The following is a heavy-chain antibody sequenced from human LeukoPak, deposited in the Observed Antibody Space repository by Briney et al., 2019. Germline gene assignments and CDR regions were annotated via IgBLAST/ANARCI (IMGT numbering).Heavy chain of an antibody. V-gene: IGHV3-23*01. J-gene: IGHJ4*02. CDR3: AKETAGFCSGNNCYLDY. CDR2: ISNSGGTI. CDR1: GFTFSSYA. Sequence: PGGSLRLSCAASGFTFSSYAMSWVRQAPGKGLEWVSGISNSGGTIYYADSVKGRFTISRDNPKNTLYLQMNSLRAEDTAVYSCAKETAGFCSGNNCYLDYWGQGTLVTVSS. D-gene: IGHD2-15*01.